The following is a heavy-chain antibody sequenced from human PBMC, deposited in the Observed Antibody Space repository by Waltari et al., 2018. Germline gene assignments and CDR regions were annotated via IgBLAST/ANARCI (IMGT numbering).Heavy chain of an antibody. Sequence: QVQLQESGPGLVKPSQTLSLTCTVSGGSISSGGYYWSWIRQHPGKGLEWIGYIYSSGSTYDHPSLKSRVTISVDTSKNQFSLKLSSVTAADTAVYYCARDSSSWPNWYFDLWGRGTLVTVSS. D-gene: IGHD6-13*01. CDR2: IYSSGST. CDR3: ARDSSSWPNWYFDL. CDR1: GGSISSGGYY. J-gene: IGHJ2*01. V-gene: IGHV4-31*03.